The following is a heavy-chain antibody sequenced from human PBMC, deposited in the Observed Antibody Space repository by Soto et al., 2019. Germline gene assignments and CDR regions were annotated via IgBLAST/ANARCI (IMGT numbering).Heavy chain of an antibody. CDR1: GFSFSTYW. V-gene: IGHV3-74*01. D-gene: IGHD6-13*01. J-gene: IGHJ4*02. CDR2: IHSDGTST. Sequence: EVQLVESGGGLVQPGGSLRLSCAASGFSFSTYWMHWVRQAPGKGLVWVSRIHSDGTSTSYADSVKGRFTISRDNAKNTLYLQMNNLRAEDTAVYYCARGQMISGTDCVDYWGQGTLVTVSS. CDR3: ARGQMISGTDCVDY.